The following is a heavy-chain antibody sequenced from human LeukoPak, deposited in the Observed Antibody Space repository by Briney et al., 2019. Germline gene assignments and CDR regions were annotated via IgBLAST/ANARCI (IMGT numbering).Heavy chain of an antibody. CDR3: AKVPYSDYGSGRPPFMDV. D-gene: IGHD3-10*01. CDR1: GFTFSNYA. Sequence: GGSLRLSCVASGFTFSNYAMSWVSQAPGKGLEWVSTIDYSVGSTYYADSVKGRFSISRDNSKNTLYMQMNSLRAEDTAIYYCAKVPYSDYGSGRPPFMDVWGQGTTVAV. CDR2: IDYSVGST. J-gene: IGHJ6*02. V-gene: IGHV3-23*01.